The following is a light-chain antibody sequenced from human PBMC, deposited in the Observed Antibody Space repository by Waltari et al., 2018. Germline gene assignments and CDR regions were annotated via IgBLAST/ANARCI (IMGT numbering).Light chain of an antibody. J-gene: IGKJ1*01. CDR1: QSISRY. CDR3: QQSYSTPRT. V-gene: IGKV1-39*01. Sequence: DIQMTQSPSSLSASLGDRVTITCRASQSISRYLNWYQHNPGKAPKLLIYAASSLQSGVPSRFSGSGSGTDFTLTISSLQPEDFATYYCQQSYSTPRTFGQGTKVEIK. CDR2: AAS.